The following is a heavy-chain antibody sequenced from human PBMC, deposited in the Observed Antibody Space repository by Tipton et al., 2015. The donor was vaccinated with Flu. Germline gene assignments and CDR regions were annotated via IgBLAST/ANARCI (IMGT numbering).Heavy chain of an antibody. CDR3: ARRDSRSSWYGDAFDI. V-gene: IGHV4-59*08. J-gene: IGHJ3*02. D-gene: IGHD6-13*01. Sequence: LRLSCTVSGGSISSYYWSWIRQPPGKGLEWIGSIYHSGSTYYNPSLKSRVTISVDTSKNQFSLKLSSVTAADTAVYYCARRDSRSSWYGDAFDIWGQGTMVTVSS. CDR1: GGSISSYY. CDR2: IYHSGST.